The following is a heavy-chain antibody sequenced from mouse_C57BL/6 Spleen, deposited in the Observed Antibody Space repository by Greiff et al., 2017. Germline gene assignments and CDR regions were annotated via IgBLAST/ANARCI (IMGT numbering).Heavy chain of an antibody. CDR2: INPNNGGT. J-gene: IGHJ1*03. Sequence: EVQLQQPGPELVKPGSSVKLSCKASGYTFTDYNMHWVKQSHGKSLEWIGYINPNNGGTSYNQKFKGKATLTVNKSSSSAYMELRSLTSEDSAVYYCARDYYGSSYWYFDVWGTGTTVTVSA. CDR1: GYTFTDYN. D-gene: IGHD1-1*01. CDR3: ARDYYGSSYWYFDV. V-gene: IGHV1-22*01.